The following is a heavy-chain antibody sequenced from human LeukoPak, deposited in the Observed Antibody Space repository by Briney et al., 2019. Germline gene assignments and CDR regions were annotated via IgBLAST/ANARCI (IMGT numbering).Heavy chain of an antibody. CDR3: ARGYPLDWGVVVPAALNPPVVFDP. CDR1: GGSISSGGYS. D-gene: IGHD2-2*01. V-gene: IGHV4-30-2*01. CDR2: IYHSGST. J-gene: IGHJ5*02. Sequence: SQTLSLTCAVSGGSISSGGYSWSWIRQPPGKGLEWIGYIYHSGSTYYNPSLKNRVTISVDRSKNQFSLKLSSVTAADTAVYYCARGYPLDWGVVVPAALNPPVVFDPWGQGTLVTVSS.